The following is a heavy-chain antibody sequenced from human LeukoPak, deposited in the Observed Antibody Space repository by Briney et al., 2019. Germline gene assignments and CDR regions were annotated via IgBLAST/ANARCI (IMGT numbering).Heavy chain of an antibody. CDR2: ISSSSSYI. J-gene: IGHJ4*02. CDR1: GFTFDDYG. D-gene: IGHD5-18*01. CDR3: ARGGTAMISSFDY. Sequence: GGSLRLSCAASGFTFDDYGMSWVRQAPGKGLEWVSSISSSSSYIYYADSVKGRFTISRDNAKNSLYLQMNSLRDEDTAVFYCARGGTAMISSFDYWGQGTLVTVSS. V-gene: IGHV3-21*01.